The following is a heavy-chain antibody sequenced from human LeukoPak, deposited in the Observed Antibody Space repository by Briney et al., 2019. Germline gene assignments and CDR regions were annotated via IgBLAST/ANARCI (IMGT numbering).Heavy chain of an antibody. CDR1: GGTFSSYG. J-gene: IGHJ5*02. V-gene: IGHV3-23*01. D-gene: IGHD2-2*01. Sequence: GGSLRLSCAASGGTFSSYGMSWVRQAPGEGLGLVSAISGSGGRTYYADSVKGRFTISRDNSKNTLYLQLNSLRAEHPAVYYCARGYCPSPNCNNWFDPWGQGALVTVSS. CDR2: ISGSGGRT. CDR3: ARGYCPSPNCNNWFDP.